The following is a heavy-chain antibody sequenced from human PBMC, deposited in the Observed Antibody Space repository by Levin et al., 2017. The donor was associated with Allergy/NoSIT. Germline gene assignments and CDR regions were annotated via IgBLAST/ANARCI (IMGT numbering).Heavy chain of an antibody. CDR3: AAKPMAATPPSWFDP. CDR2: IFSTEST. Sequence: SETLSLTCTVSGASISSGAYFWYWIRQPPGKGLEWIGYIFSTESTYSNPSLKSRVSMSLDTSKYQFSLKLTSVTAADGAVYYLAAKPMAATPPSWFDPWGQGTLVTVSS. V-gene: IGHV4-30-4*08. D-gene: IGHD2-15*01. J-gene: IGHJ5*02. CDR1: GASISSGAYF.